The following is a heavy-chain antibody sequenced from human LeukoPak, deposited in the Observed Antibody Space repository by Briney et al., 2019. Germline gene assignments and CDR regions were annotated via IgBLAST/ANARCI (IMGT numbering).Heavy chain of an antibody. CDR3: AKDSDYDSSGYYYDPLFDY. CDR1: GFAFSSYA. Sequence: GGSLRLSCAASGFAFSSYAMSWVRQAPGKGLEWVSAISGMGGSTYYADSVKGRFAISRDNSKNTLYLQMNSLRAEDTAVYYCAKDSDYDSSGYYYDPLFDYWGQGTLVTVSS. CDR2: ISGMGGST. V-gene: IGHV3-23*01. J-gene: IGHJ4*02. D-gene: IGHD3-22*01.